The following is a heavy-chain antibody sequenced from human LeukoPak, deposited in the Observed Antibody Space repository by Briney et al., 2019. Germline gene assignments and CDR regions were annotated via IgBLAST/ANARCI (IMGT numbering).Heavy chain of an antibody. CDR1: GFTFGDYA. J-gene: IGHJ3*02. D-gene: IGHD3-3*01. CDR3: TSPRFLEWPPLYIPPAFDI. CDR2: IRSKAYGGTT. Sequence: PGGSLRLSCTASGFTFGDYAMSWVRQAPGKGLEWVGLIRSKAYGGTTEYAASVKGRFTISRDDSKSIAYLQMNSLKTEDTAVYYCTSPRFLEWPPLYIPPAFDIWGQGTMVTVSS. V-gene: IGHV3-49*04.